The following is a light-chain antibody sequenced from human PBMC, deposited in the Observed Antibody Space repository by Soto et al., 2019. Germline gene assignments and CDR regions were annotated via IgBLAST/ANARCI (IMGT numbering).Light chain of an antibody. J-gene: IGKJ2*01. V-gene: IGKV1-39*01. CDR3: QQCYSTPVT. CDR2: SAS. CDR1: QSISSY. Sequence: DIQRTQSPSSLSASVGDRVTITCRASQSISSYLNRYQQKPGKAPKLLICSASSLQSGVPSRFSGSGSGTDFSLTISSLQPEDFATDYCQQCYSTPVTFRQGIKLESK.